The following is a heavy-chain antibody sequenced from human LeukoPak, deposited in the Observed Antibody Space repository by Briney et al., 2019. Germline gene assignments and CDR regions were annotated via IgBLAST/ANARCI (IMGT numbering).Heavy chain of an antibody. V-gene: IGHV3-11*04. CDR2: ISSSGSII. D-gene: IGHD3-22*01. J-gene: IGHJ4*02. CDR3: ARVGYDSSGRFDY. CDR1: GFTFSDYY. Sequence: GGSLRLSCAASGFTFSDYYMTWIRQAPGKGLEWVSYISSSGSIIYYADSVKGRFIISRDNAKKSLYLQMNSLRAEDTAVYFCARVGYDSSGRFDYWGQGTLVTVSS.